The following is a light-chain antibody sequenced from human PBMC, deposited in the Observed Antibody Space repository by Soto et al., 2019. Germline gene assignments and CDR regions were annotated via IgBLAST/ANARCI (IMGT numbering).Light chain of an antibody. V-gene: IGKV4-1*01. CDR1: ESVLYSSNNQNY. CDR3: HQYHSTLTWT. CDR2: WAS. Sequence: DIVMTQSPDSLAVSLGERATINCKSSESVLYSSNNQNYLAWYQQKPRQPPRLLIYWASTRESGVPDRFSGSGSGTDFTLTISSLQAEDVAVYYCHQYHSTLTWTFGQGTKVEIK. J-gene: IGKJ1*01.